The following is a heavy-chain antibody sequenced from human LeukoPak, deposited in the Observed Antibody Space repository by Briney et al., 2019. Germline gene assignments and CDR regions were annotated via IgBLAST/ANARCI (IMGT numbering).Heavy chain of an antibody. D-gene: IGHD2-2*01. J-gene: IGHJ5*02. CDR1: GGSFSGDY. CDR2: INHSGST. CDR3: ARLSHLSVCSSTRCYVEYNWFDP. Sequence: SETLSLTCAVYGGSFSGDYWSWIRQPPGKGLEWIGEINHSGSTNYNPSLKSRVTISVDTSKNQFSLKLSSVPAADTAVYYCARLSHLSVCSSTRCYVEYNWFDPWGQGTLVNVSS. V-gene: IGHV4-34*01.